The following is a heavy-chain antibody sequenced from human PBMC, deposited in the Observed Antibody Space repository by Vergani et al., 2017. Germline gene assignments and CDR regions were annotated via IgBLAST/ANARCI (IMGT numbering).Heavy chain of an antibody. V-gene: IGHV3-7*01. CDR1: GFTFSSYW. CDR2: IKQDGSEK. D-gene: IGHD3-10*01. Sequence: EVQLVESGGGLVQPGGSLRLSCAASGFTFSSYWMSWVRQAPGKGLEWVANIKQDGSEKYYVDSVKGRFTISRDNAKNSLYLQMNSLRAEDTAVYYCGSDLRDYYGSRWFDCWGEGRLVTASS. J-gene: IGHJ5*01. CDR3: GSDLRDYYGSRWFDC.